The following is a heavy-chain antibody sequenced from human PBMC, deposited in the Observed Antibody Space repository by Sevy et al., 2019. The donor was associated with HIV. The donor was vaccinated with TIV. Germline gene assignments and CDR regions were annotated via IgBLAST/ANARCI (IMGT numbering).Heavy chain of an antibody. D-gene: IGHD2-2*01. V-gene: IGHV4-34*01. CDR3: ARSPPIVVVPGAPSWFDP. J-gene: IGHJ5*02. CDR2: INHSGST. CDR1: GGSFSGYY. Sequence: SETLSLTCAVHGGSFSGYYWNWIRQPPGKGLKWIGEINHSGSTNYNPSLKSRVTISVDTSKNQFPLKLSSVTAADTAVYYCARSPPIVVVPGAPSWFDPWGQGTLVTVSS.